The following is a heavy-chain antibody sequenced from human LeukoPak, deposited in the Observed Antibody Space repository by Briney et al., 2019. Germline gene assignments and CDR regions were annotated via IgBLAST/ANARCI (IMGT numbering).Heavy chain of an antibody. V-gene: IGHV3-33*06. Sequence: PGRSLRLSCAASGFTFSSYGMHWVRQAPGKGLEWVAVIWYDGSNKYYADSVKGRFTISRDNSKNTLYLQMNSLRAEDTAVYYCAKGDLDYGGKTFDYWGQGTLVTASS. CDR2: IWYDGSNK. D-gene: IGHD4-23*01. J-gene: IGHJ4*02. CDR3: AKGDLDYGGKTFDY. CDR1: GFTFSSYG.